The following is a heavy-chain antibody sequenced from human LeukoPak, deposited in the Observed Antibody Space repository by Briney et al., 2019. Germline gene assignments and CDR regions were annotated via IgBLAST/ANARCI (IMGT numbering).Heavy chain of an antibody. CDR1: GYSISSGYY. CDR2: IYHSGST. V-gene: IGHV4-38-2*02. J-gene: IGHJ5*02. D-gene: IGHD3-22*01. Sequence: SETLSLTCTVSGYSISSGYYWGWIRQPPGKGLEWIGSIYHSGSTYYNPSLKSRVTISVDTSKNQFSLKLSSVTAADTAVYYCARWGYDSSYLSWGQGTLVTVSS. CDR3: ARWGYDSSYLS.